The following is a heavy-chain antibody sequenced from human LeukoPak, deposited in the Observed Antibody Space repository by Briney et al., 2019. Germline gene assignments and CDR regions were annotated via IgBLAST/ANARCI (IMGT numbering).Heavy chain of an antibody. CDR2: ISGSGGST. Sequence: GGSLRHSCAASGFTFSSYAMSWVRQAPGKGLEWVSAISGSGGSTYYADSVKGRFTISRDNSKNTLYLQMNSLRAEDTAVYYCAKSLNYYDSSGPFDYWGQGTLVTVSS. J-gene: IGHJ4*02. CDR3: AKSLNYYDSSGPFDY. V-gene: IGHV3-23*01. CDR1: GFTFSSYA. D-gene: IGHD3-22*01.